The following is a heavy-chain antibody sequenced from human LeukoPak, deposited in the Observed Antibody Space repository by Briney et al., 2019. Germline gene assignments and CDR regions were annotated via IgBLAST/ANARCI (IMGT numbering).Heavy chain of an antibody. CDR3: ARHPSPQLHHFDY. CDR1: GYTFTNYY. J-gene: IGHJ4*02. V-gene: IGHV1-46*01. D-gene: IGHD2-2*01. Sequence: GASVKVSFTASGYTFTNYYIHWVRQAPGQGLEWMGIINPTGDSTTYAQKFQGRVTMTRDTSTNTVYMELSSLRSDDTAVYYCARHPSPQLHHFDYWGQGTLVTVSS. CDR2: INPTGDST.